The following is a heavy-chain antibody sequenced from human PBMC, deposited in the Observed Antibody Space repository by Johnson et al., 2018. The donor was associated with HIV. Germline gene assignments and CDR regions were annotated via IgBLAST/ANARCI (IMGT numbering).Heavy chain of an antibody. D-gene: IGHD3-3*01. V-gene: IGHV3-NL1*01. CDR2: IYSGGST. CDR3: ASREWGGAFDI. Sequence: QLVESGGVVVQPGGSLRLSCAASGFTFDDYAMHWVRQAPGKGLEWVSVIYSGGSTYYADSVKGRFTISRDNSKNTLYLQMNSLRAEDTAVYYCASREWGGAFDIWGQGTMVTVSS. J-gene: IGHJ3*02. CDR1: GFTFDDYA.